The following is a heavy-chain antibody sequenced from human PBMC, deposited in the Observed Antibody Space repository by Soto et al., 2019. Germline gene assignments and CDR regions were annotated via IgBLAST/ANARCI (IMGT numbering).Heavy chain of an antibody. Sequence: PVVSLRISCAASGFTFSSYSMNWVRQAPGKGLEWVSYISSSSSTIYYADSVKGRFTISRDNAKNSLYLQMNSLRDEDTAVYYCARAKFSGSYWPLDYFDYWGQGTLVTSPQ. J-gene: IGHJ4*02. CDR1: GFTFSSYS. D-gene: IGHD1-26*01. V-gene: IGHV3-48*02. CDR3: ARAKFSGSYWPLDYFDY. CDR2: ISSSSSTI.